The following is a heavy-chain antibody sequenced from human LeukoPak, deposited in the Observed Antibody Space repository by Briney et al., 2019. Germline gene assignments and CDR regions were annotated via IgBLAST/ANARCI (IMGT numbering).Heavy chain of an antibody. V-gene: IGHV3-74*01. Sequence: GGSLRLSCAASGFTFTGNSMHWVRQGPGKGLVWVARIHRDGGMTRYADSVEGRFTISRDNAKDTLYLQMNSLRAEDTAIYYCVRETGTIGYYMDVWGKGTTVTVSS. CDR3: VRETGTIGYYMDV. J-gene: IGHJ6*03. D-gene: IGHD2-15*01. CDR1: GFTFTGNS. CDR2: IHRDGGMT.